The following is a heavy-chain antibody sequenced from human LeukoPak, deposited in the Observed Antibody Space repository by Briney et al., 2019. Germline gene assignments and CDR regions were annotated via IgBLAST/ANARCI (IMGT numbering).Heavy chain of an antibody. CDR3: AREASIGYYDSSGYYYGGAFDI. J-gene: IGHJ3*02. D-gene: IGHD3-22*01. V-gene: IGHV4-39*07. Sequence: SETLSLTCTVSGGSISSSSYYWGWIRQPPGKGLEWIGEINHSGSTNYNPSLKSRVTISVDTSKNQFSLKLSSVTAADTAVYYCAREASIGYYDSSGYYYGGAFDIWGQGTMVTVSS. CDR2: INHSGST. CDR1: GGSISSSSYY.